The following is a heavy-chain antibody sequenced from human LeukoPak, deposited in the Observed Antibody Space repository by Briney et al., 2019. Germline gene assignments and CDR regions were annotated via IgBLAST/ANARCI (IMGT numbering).Heavy chain of an antibody. D-gene: IGHD5-12*01. CDR2: IYYSGST. CDR3: ARGGSGYGVDY. Sequence: PSETLSLTCTVSGGSISSYSWSWIRQPPGKGLEWIGYIYYSGSTNYNPSLKSRVTISVDTSKNQFSLKLSSVTAADTAVYYCARGGSGYGVDYWGQGTLDTVSS. J-gene: IGHJ4*02. CDR1: GGSISSYS. V-gene: IGHV4-59*01.